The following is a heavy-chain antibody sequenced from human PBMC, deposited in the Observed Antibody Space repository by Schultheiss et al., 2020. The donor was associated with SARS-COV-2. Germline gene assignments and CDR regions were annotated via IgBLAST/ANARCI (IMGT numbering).Heavy chain of an antibody. V-gene: IGHV4-31*03. D-gene: IGHD1-7*01. CDR3: ASLNWNYVRGTDY. Sequence: SETLSLTCTVSGGSISSGGYYWSWIRQHPGKGLEWIGYIYYSGSTYYNPSLKSRVTISVDTSKNQFSLKLSSVTAADTAVYYCASLNWNYVRGTDYWGQGTLVTVSS. J-gene: IGHJ4*02. CDR1: GGSISSGGYY. CDR2: IYYSGST.